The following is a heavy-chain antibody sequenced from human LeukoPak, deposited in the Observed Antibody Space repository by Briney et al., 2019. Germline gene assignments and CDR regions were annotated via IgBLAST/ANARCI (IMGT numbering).Heavy chain of an antibody. CDR2: MKEDGSEI. CDR1: GFTFSDYS. J-gene: IGHJ3*02. CDR3: AKTSRGVGATKGDDAFDI. V-gene: IGHV3-7*03. Sequence: RPGGSLRLSCAVSGFTFSDYSMSWVRQAPGKGLEWVAKMKEDGSEIFYVDSVKGRFTISRDNAKNSLYLQMNSLRPEDSAVYYCAKTSRGVGATKGDDAFDIWGQGTMVTVSS. D-gene: IGHD1-26*01.